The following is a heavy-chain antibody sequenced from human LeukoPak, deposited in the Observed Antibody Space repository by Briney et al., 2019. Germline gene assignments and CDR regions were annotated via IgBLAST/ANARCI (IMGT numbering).Heavy chain of an antibody. CDR2: TYYRSTWYN. CDR1: GDSFSSNSVT. CDR3: ARRLTQYDCFDP. D-gene: IGHD2-2*01. Sequence: SQTLSLTCAISGDSFSSNSVTWNWIRQSPSRGLEWLVRTYYRSTWYNDYAVSVRGRITVNPDTSKNQFSLHLNSVTPEDTAVYYCARRLTQYDCFDPWGQGILVTVSS. V-gene: IGHV6-1*01. J-gene: IGHJ5*02.